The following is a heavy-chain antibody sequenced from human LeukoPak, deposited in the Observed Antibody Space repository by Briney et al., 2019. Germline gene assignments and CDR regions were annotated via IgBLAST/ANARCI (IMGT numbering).Heavy chain of an antibody. Sequence: PGGSLRLSCAASGFTVRSNYMAWVRQPPGKGLEWVSVIFGGGGTYYAGSVRGRFTISRDNSQNTLFLQMNSLRAEDTAVYYCASWPGAWYGEDYWGQGTRVTVSS. CDR2: IFGGGGT. D-gene: IGHD3-10*01. V-gene: IGHV3-53*01. CDR1: GFTVRSNY. J-gene: IGHJ4*02. CDR3: ASWPGAWYGEDY.